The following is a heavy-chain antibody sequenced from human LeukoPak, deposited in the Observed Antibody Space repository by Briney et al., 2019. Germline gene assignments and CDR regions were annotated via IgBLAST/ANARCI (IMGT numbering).Heavy chain of an antibody. CDR3: AREGYYGAGNLDY. V-gene: IGHV4-59*01. CDR1: GGSISNYY. J-gene: IGHJ4*02. D-gene: IGHD3-10*01. Sequence: SETLSLTCTVSGGSISNYYWSWIRQPPGKGLEWIGYINYSGSTNYNPSLKSRVTMSLDTSKNQFSLKLRSVTAADTAVYFCAREGYYGAGNLDYWGQGNLVTVSS. CDR2: INYSGST.